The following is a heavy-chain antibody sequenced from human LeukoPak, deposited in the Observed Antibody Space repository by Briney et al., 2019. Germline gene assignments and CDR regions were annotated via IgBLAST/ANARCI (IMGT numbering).Heavy chain of an antibody. V-gene: IGHV4-59*01. Sequence: NPSETLSLTCTVSGGSISSYYWSWIRQPPGKGLEWIGYIYYSGSTNYNPSLKSRVTISVDTSKNQFSLKLSSVSAADTAVYYCANGDYYFDYWGQGTLVTVSS. CDR1: GGSISSYY. CDR2: IYYSGST. CDR3: ANGDYYFDY. J-gene: IGHJ4*02. D-gene: IGHD4-17*01.